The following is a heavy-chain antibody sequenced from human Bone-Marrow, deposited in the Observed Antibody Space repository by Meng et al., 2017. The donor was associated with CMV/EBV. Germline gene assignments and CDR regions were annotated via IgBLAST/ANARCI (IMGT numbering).Heavy chain of an antibody. D-gene: IGHD3-22*01. J-gene: IGHJ6*02. V-gene: IGHV1-2*02. CDR3: ARGPITMMVVALYGMDV. Sequence: ASVKVSCKASGYIFSDYYMHWVRQAPGQGLEWMGWISPNSGGTNYAQRFQGRVTMTSDTSITTAYMELSSLTSDDTAVYYCARGPITMMVVALYGMDVWGQGTTVTVSS. CDR2: ISPNSGGT. CDR1: GYIFSDYY.